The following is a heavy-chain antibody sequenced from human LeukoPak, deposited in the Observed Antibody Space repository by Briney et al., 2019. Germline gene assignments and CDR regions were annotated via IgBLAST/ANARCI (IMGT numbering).Heavy chain of an antibody. CDR1: GFTFDDYA. V-gene: IGHV3-9*01. Sequence: GGSLRLSCAASGFTFDDYAMHWVRQAPGKGLEWVSGISWNSGSIGYADSVKGRFTISRDNAKNSLYLQMNSLRAEGTALYYCAKGVYYDSSGSDYWGQGTLVTVSS. D-gene: IGHD3-22*01. CDR2: ISWNSGSI. J-gene: IGHJ4*02. CDR3: AKGVYYDSSGSDY.